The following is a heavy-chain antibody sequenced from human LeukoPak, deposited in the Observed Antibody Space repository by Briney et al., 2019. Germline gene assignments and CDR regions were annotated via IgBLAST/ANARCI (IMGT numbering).Heavy chain of an antibody. CDR2: ISWNSGSI. CDR1: GFTFDDYA. J-gene: IGHJ4*02. Sequence: GRSLRLSCAASGFTFDDYALHWVRQAPGKGLEWVSGISWNSGSIGYADSVKGRFTISRDNAKNSLYLQMNSLRADDTALYYCAKVNRGSYDTYYFDYWGQGTLVTVSS. D-gene: IGHD1-26*01. V-gene: IGHV3-9*01. CDR3: AKVNRGSYDTYYFDY.